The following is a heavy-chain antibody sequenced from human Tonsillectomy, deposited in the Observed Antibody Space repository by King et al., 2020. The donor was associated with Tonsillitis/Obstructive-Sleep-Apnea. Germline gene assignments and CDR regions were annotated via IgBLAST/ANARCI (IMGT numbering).Heavy chain of an antibody. V-gene: IGHV4-38-2*02. CDR3: ARDPLQDTSVPEL. CDR2: IDHSGSA. Sequence: VQLQESGPGLVKPSETLSLTCAVSGYSLTSGYYWGWIRQPPGKGLQWLGSIDHSGSAYYNPSLQSRLTLSVNTSKNEFSLKLSSVTAADTAVYYCARDPLQDTSVPELWGQGALVTVSS. J-gene: IGHJ4*02. D-gene: IGHD3-22*01. CDR1: GYSLTSGYY.